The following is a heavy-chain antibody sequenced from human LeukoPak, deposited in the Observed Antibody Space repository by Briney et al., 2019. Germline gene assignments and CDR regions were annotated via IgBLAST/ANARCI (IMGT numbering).Heavy chain of an antibody. V-gene: IGHV4-61*01. J-gene: IGHJ3*02. Sequence: SETLSLTCTVSGGSISSSSYYWSWIRQPPGKGLEWLGYIYYSGSTNYNPSLKSRVTISVDTSKNQFSLKLSSVTAADTAVYYCARYDLRIFGAMGDAFDIWGQGRMVTVSS. CDR2: IYYSGST. D-gene: IGHD3-3*01. CDR1: GGSISSSSYY. CDR3: ARYDLRIFGAMGDAFDI.